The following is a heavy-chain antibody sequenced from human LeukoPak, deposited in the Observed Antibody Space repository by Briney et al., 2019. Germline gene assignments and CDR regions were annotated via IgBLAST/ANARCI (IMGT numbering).Heavy chain of an antibody. J-gene: IGHJ4*02. CDR3: AKDLCSGGSCYPPGTFDY. CDR2: ISNSDDST. Sequence: GESLRLSCAASGFPFSSYAMSWVRQAPGKGLEWVSTISNSDDSTYYADSVKGRFTISRDNSENTLFLRMNSLRAEDTAVYYCAKDLCSGGSCYPPGTFDYWGQGTLVTVSS. D-gene: IGHD2-15*01. V-gene: IGHV3-23*01. CDR1: GFPFSSYA.